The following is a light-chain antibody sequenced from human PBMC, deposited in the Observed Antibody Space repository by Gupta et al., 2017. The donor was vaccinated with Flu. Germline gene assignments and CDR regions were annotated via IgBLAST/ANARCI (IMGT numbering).Light chain of an antibody. CDR3: QQYNRYEFT. Sequence: DIQMTQSPSTLSASVGDRVTITCRASQSISSWLAWYQQKPGKAPKLLIYKASSLESGVPSRFSGSGSGTEFTLTISSLQPDDFATYYCQQYNRYEFTFGHGTKVDIK. CDR2: KAS. CDR1: QSISSW. J-gene: IGKJ3*01. V-gene: IGKV1-5*03.